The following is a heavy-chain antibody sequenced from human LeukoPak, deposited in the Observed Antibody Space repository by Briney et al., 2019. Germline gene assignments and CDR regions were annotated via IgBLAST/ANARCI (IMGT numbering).Heavy chain of an antibody. CDR3: ARHVVAVGFDY. V-gene: IGHV3-21*01. D-gene: IGHD3-22*01. CDR1: GFTFISYT. Sequence: SGGPLRLSCAASGFTFISYTMNWVRQAPGKGLDWVSSITSSSSYIYYADSVKGRFTISRDNAKNSLYLQMNSLRAEDTAVYYCARHVVAVGFDYWGQGTLVTVSS. J-gene: IGHJ4*02. CDR2: ITSSSSYI.